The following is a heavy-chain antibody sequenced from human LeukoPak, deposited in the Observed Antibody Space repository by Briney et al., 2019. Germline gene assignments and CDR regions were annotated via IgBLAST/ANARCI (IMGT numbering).Heavy chain of an antibody. V-gene: IGHV3-66*02. Sequence: GGSLRLSCAASGFTVSSNYMSWVRQAPGKGLKWVSVIYSGGSTYYADSVKGRFTISRDNSKNTLYLQMNSLRAEDTAVYYCARTRLRYFDWPRTDFDYWGQGTLVTVSS. CDR1: GFTVSSNY. J-gene: IGHJ4*02. D-gene: IGHD3-9*01. CDR3: ARTRLRYFDWPRTDFDY. CDR2: IYSGGST.